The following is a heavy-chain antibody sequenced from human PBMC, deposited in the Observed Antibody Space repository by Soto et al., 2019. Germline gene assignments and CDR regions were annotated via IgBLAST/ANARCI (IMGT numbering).Heavy chain of an antibody. CDR3: ASLDIVVVPAANYYGMDV. CDR2: IIPIFGTA. V-gene: IGHV1-69*13. J-gene: IGHJ6*02. D-gene: IGHD2-2*03. CDR1: GGTFSSHA. Sequence: SVKVSCKASGGTFSSHAISWVRQAPGQGLEWMGGIIPIFGTANYAQKFQGRVTITADESTSTAYMELSSLRSEDTAVYYCASLDIVVVPAANYYGMDVWGQGTTVTVSS.